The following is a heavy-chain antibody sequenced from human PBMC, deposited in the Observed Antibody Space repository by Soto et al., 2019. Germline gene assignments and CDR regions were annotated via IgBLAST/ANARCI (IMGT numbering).Heavy chain of an antibody. CDR3: ARVGRAWHGVFD. Sequence: QVQLQESGPGLVKPSETLSLTCTVSGGSMNINYWAWIRQPPGKALEWIGQIHFSGSTNYNPSLMRRVAISIDTSTKRFSLTMTSVTASDTAVYYRARVGRAWHGVFDWGQGTLVTVSS. CDR2: IHFSGST. J-gene: IGHJ4*02. V-gene: IGHV4-59*01. D-gene: IGHD4-17*01. CDR1: GGSMNINY.